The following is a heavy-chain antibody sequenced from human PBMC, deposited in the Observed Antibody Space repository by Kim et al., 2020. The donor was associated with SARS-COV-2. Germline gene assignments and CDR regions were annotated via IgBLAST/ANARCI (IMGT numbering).Heavy chain of an antibody. CDR1: GFTFGDYA. Sequence: GGSLRLSCTASGFTFGDYAMSWFRQAPGKGLEWVGFIRSKAYGGTTEYAASVKGRFTISRDDSKSIAYLQMNSLKTEDTAVYYCTRDIVVVPAAIGPVKDYWGQGTLVTVSS. CDR2: IRSKAYGGTT. J-gene: IGHJ4*02. V-gene: IGHV3-49*03. CDR3: TRDIVVVPAAIGPVKDY. D-gene: IGHD2-2*01.